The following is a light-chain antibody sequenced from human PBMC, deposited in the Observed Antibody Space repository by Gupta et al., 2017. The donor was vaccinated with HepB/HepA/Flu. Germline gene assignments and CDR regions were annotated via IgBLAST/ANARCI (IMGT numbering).Light chain of an antibody. CDR3: MQGARWPWT. V-gene: IGKV2-30*01. CDR2: KIS. Sequence: DVVLPQPPLPLPVTLAHPAALFSRSNQSLLYSDGSTYLNWFQQRPGQSPRRLIYKISKRDSGVPDRFSGSGSGTDFTLKISRVEADDVGVYYCMQGARWPWTLGQGTKVDIK. J-gene: IGKJ1*01. CDR1: QSLLYSDGSTY.